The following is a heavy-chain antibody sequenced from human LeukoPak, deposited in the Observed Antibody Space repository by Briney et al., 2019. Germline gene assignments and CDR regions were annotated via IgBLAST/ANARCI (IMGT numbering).Heavy chain of an antibody. D-gene: IGHD6-13*01. CDR2: IWYDGSIK. Sequence: SGRSLRLSCAASGFNFSTYGMHWVRRAPGKGLEWVAVIWYDGSIKNYADSVKGRFTISRDNSKNTVYLQMDSLRAEDTALYYCARGQQLVKTDWGQGTLVTVSS. V-gene: IGHV3-33*01. J-gene: IGHJ4*02. CDR1: GFNFSTYG. CDR3: ARGQQLVKTD.